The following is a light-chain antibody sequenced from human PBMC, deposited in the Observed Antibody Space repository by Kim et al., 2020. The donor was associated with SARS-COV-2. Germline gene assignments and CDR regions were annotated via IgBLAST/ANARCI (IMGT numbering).Light chain of an antibody. CDR1: QSVSNK. V-gene: IGKV3-15*01. CDR2: GAS. J-gene: IGKJ2*01. Sequence: VSPGERATLSCRASQSVSNKLAWYQQKPGQAPRLLIYGASTRATGIPASFSGSGSGTEFTLTISSLQSEDFAVYYCQQYNNWPPYTFGQGTKVEI. CDR3: QQYNNWPPYT.